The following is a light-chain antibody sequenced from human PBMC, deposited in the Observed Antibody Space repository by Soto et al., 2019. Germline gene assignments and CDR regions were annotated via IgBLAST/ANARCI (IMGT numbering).Light chain of an antibody. CDR1: QSVSSN. CDR3: QQYNNWPPLT. J-gene: IGKJ5*01. CDR2: GAS. V-gene: IGKV3D-15*01. Sequence: EIVMTHSPATLSVXXGERATLSCRASQSVSSNLAWYQQKPGQAPRLLIYGASTRATGIPARFSGSGSGTEFTLTISSLQSEDFAVYYCQQYNNWPPLTFGQGTRLEI.